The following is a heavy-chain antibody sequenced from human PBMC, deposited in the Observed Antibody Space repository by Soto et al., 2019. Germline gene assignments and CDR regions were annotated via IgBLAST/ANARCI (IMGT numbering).Heavy chain of an antibody. J-gene: IGHJ6*02. CDR2: ISGHSGSI. V-gene: IGHV3-9*01. CDR3: AKDIDESYGMDV. CDR1: GFTFDDYA. Sequence: EVQLVESGGGLVQPGRSLRLSCAASGFTFDDYAMHWVRQAPGKGLEWVSGISGHSGSIGYADSVKGRFTISRDNAKNSLYLQMNSLRAEDTALYYCAKDIDESYGMDVWGQGTTVTVSS.